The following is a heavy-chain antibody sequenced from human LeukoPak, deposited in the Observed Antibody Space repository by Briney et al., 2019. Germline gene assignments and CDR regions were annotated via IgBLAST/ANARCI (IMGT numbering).Heavy chain of an antibody. D-gene: IGHD4-11*01. CDR3: ARGLPPVMKYYFDY. J-gene: IGHJ4*02. V-gene: IGHV3-7*02. CDR1: GFTFSSYW. Sequence: GGSLRLSCAASGFTFSSYWMSWVRQAPGKGLEWVANIKQDGSEKYYVDSVKGRFTIFRDNAKNSLYLQMNSLRAEDTAVYYCARGLPPVMKYYFDYWGQGTLVTVSS. CDR2: IKQDGSEK.